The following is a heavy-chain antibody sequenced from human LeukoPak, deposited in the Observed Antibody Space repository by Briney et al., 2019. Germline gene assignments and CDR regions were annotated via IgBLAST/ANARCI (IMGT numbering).Heavy chain of an antibody. CDR1: GYSFANSW. Sequence: GESLKISCKGSGYSFANSWIGWVRQMPGKGLEWMGIIYPGDSDTRYSPSFQGQVSISVDKSVSTTYLQWNSLKASDTAMYYCARQNGRPFDYWGQGTLVTVSS. J-gene: IGHJ4*02. V-gene: IGHV5-51*01. CDR3: ARQNGRPFDY. CDR2: IYPGDSDT.